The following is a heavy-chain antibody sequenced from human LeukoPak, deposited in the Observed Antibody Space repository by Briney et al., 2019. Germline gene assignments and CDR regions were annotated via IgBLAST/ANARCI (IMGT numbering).Heavy chain of an antibody. V-gene: IGHV4-61*01. CDR3: ARALMVRGVITYYYFDY. CDR2: IYYSGST. D-gene: IGHD3-10*01. Sequence: SETLSLTCTASGGSVSSGSYYWSWIRQPPGKGLEWIGYIYYSGSTNYNPSLKSRVTISVDTSKNQFSLKLSSVTAADTAVYYCARALMVRGVITYYYFDYWGQGTLVTVSS. J-gene: IGHJ4*02. CDR1: GGSVSSGSYY.